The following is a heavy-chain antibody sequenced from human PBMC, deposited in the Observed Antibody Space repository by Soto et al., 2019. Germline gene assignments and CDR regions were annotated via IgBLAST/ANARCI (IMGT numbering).Heavy chain of an antibody. CDR2: ISGNSGST. V-gene: IGHV3-23*01. D-gene: IGHD6-19*01. CDR3: AKRVYSSQFDY. Sequence: EVQLLESGGGLVQPGGSLRLSCAASGFSFSSYPMNWVRQAPGKGLEWVSTISGNSGSTNYADSVKGRFTISRDNSKNTLYLQMNSLRAEDTAVYYCAKRVYSSQFDYWGQGTLVTVSS. CDR1: GFSFSSYP. J-gene: IGHJ4*02.